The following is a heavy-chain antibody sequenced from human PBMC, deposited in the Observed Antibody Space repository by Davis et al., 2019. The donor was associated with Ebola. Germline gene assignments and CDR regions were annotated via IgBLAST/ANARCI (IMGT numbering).Heavy chain of an antibody. CDR3: VRSRGY. V-gene: IGHV3-74*01. D-gene: IGHD3-10*01. J-gene: IGHJ4*02. Sequence: GESLKISCAVSGYTFSNYWMHWVRQAPGKGLVWISRINSDGSNTTYADSVKGRFIISRDNAKNTLYLQMNSLTAGDTAVYYCVRSRGYWGQGTLVTVSS. CDR2: INSDGSNT. CDR1: GYTFSNYW.